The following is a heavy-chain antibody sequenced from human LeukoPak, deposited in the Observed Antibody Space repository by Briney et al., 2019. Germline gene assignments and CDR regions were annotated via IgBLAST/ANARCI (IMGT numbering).Heavy chain of an antibody. CDR3: ARDQPKAAAGTPSDY. V-gene: IGHV4-38-2*02. J-gene: IGHJ4*02. D-gene: IGHD6-13*01. CDR1: GYSISSGYY. CDR2: IYHSGST. Sequence: PSETLSLTCTVSGYSISSGYYWGWIRQPPGKGLEWIGSIYHSGSTYYNPSLKSRVTILVDTSKNQFSLKLSSVTAADTAVYYCARDQPKAAAGTPSDYWGQGTLVTVSS.